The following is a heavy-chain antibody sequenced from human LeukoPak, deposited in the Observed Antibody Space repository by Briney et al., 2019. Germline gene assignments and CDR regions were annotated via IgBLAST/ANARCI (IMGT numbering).Heavy chain of an antibody. Sequence: PSETLSLTCTVSGCSISSYYLTWIRQPAGKGLEWIGRIHTSGRINYNPSLKSRITISVDKSKNQFSLELSSVTAADTAVYYCAGFDSSRAGITASFDHGGQGTLVTVSS. CDR1: GCSISSYY. CDR2: IHTSGRI. D-gene: IGHD1-14*01. V-gene: IGHV4-4*07. J-gene: IGHJ4*02. CDR3: AGFDSSRAGITASFDH.